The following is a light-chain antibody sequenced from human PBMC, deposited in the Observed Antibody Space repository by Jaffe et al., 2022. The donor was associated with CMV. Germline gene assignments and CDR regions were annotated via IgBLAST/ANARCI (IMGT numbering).Light chain of an antibody. CDR3: CSYAGSSYV. CDR2: DVN. V-gene: IGLV2-11*01. Sequence: QSALTQPRSVSGSPGQSVTISCSGSSSDVGGYNYVSWYQHHPGKAPKPMISDVNKRPSGVPDRFSGSKSGNTASLTISGLQADDEADYYCCSYAGSSYVFGTGTKVTVL. CDR1: SSDVGGYNY. J-gene: IGLJ1*01.